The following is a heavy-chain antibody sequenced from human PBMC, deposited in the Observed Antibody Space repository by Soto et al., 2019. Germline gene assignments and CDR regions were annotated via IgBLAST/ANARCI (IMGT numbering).Heavy chain of an antibody. D-gene: IGHD3-10*01. V-gene: IGHV1-2*02. CDR2: INPNSGGT. CDR3: ARDRARGRGRNYYYYGMDV. CDR1: SYTFTGYY. Sequence: SAKVSFKASSYTFTGYYMHWVRQAPGQGLECMGWINPNSGGTNYAQNCQGRVTMTRDTSISTAYMELSRLRSDDTAVYYCARDRARGRGRNYYYYGMDVWGQGTTVTVSS. J-gene: IGHJ6*02.